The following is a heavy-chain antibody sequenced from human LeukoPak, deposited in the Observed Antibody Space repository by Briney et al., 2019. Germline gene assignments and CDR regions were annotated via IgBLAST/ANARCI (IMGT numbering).Heavy chain of an antibody. CDR3: AGESGEGGDAFDI. CDR1: GFTVSSNY. J-gene: IGHJ3*02. CDR2: IYSGGST. Sequence: GGSLRLSCAASGFTVSSNYMSWVRQAPGKGLEWVSVIYSGGSTYYADSVKGRFTISKDNSKNTLYLQMNSLRAEDTAVYYCAGESGEGGDAFDIWGQGTMVTVSS. V-gene: IGHV3-66*01. D-gene: IGHD3-16*01.